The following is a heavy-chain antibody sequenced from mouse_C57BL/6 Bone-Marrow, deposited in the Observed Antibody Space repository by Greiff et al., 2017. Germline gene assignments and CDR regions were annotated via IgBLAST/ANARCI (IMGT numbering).Heavy chain of an antibody. Sequence: EVQLVESGGDLVKPGGSLKLSCAASGFTFSSYGMSWVRQTPDKRLEWVATISSGGSYTYYPDSVKGRFTISRDNAKNTLYLQMSSLKSEDTAMYYCARHPRTGFAYWGQGTLVTVSA. CDR3: ARHPRTGFAY. CDR1: GFTFSSYG. J-gene: IGHJ3*01. D-gene: IGHD2-10*02. CDR2: ISSGGSYT. V-gene: IGHV5-6*01.